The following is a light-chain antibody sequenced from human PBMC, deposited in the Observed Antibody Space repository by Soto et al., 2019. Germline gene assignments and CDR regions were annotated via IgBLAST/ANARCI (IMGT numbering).Light chain of an antibody. CDR2: GAS. CDR3: QQYGTSRT. J-gene: IGKJ1*01. Sequence: VLTHSPGTLSLSPGERATVSCRASQSVSSTYLACYQQKPGQAPRLRIYGASKRATGIPDRFSGSGSGTDFTLTISRLEPEDFAVYYCQQYGTSRTFGQGTKVDIK. V-gene: IGKV3-20*01. CDR1: QSVSSTY.